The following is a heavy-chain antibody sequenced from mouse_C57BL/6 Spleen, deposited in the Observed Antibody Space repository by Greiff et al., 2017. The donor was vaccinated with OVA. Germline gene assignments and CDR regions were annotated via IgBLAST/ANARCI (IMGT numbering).Heavy chain of an antibody. V-gene: IGHV1-59*01. J-gene: IGHJ1*03. CDR1: GYTLTSYW. CDR3: ARSYSKIRGYWYFDV. D-gene: IGHD2-5*01. CDR2: IDPSDSYT. Sequence: QVQLQQPGAELGRPGTSMELSFKGSGYTLTSYWMHWGKQRPGQGLEWIGVIDPSDSYTNYNQKVKGKATVNVDTSSSTAYMQLSSLTSEDSAVYYCARSYSKIRGYWYFDVWGTGTTVTVSS.